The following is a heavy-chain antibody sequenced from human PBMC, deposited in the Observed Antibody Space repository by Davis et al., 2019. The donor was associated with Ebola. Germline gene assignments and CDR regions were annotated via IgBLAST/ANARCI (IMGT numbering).Heavy chain of an antibody. CDR2: IRSKANSYAT. D-gene: IGHD6-13*01. J-gene: IGHJ4*02. CDR3: TATAAGNDY. Sequence: GESLKISCAASGFTFSNAWMSWVRQAPGKGLEWVGRIRSKANSYATAYAASVKGRFTISRDDSKNTAYLQMNSLKTDDTAVYYCTATAAGNDYWGQGTLVTVSS. V-gene: IGHV3-73*01. CDR1: GFTFSNAW.